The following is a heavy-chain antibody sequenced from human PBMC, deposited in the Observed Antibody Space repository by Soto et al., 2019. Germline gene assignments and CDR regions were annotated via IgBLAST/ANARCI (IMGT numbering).Heavy chain of an antibody. Sequence: QVQLQESGPGLVKPSETLSLTCIVSGGSVSSETYFWSWIRQSPEKQLEWIGYINSNGNTKYNPSLKSRVSMSLDTSKNQFSLKVISVTAADAAVYYCARADDWKSSWFDPWGQGTLVTVSS. CDR2: INSNGNT. D-gene: IGHD1-1*01. V-gene: IGHV4-61*01. J-gene: IGHJ5*02. CDR1: GGSVSSETYF. CDR3: ARADDWKSSWFDP.